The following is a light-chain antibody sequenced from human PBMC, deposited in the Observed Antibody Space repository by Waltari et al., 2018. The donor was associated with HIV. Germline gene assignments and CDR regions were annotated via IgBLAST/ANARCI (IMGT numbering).Light chain of an antibody. CDR1: SSDVGGYNY. CDR2: EVS. V-gene: IGLV2-14*01. Sequence: QSALTQPASVSGSPGQSITISCTGPSSDVGGYNYVSWYQQHPGKAPKLMIYEVSNRSPWLSNRFSGSKSGNTASLTISGLQAEDESDYYCSSYTSSSTLVFGGGTKLTVL. J-gene: IGLJ2*01. CDR3: SSYTSSSTLV.